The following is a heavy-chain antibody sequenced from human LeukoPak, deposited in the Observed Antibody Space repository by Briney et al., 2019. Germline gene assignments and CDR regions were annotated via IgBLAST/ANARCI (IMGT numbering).Heavy chain of an antibody. CDR3: ARVGYTYGHRDAFDI. D-gene: IGHD3-10*01. CDR2: ISAYNGNT. Sequence: ASVKVSCKTSGYTFTNYDISWVRQTPGQRLEWMGWISAYNGNTNYAQKFQGRVTITTDISTSTAYMELRSLRSDDTAVYYCARVGYTYGHRDAFDIWGQGTTVTVSS. V-gene: IGHV1-18*01. J-gene: IGHJ3*02. CDR1: GYTFTNYD.